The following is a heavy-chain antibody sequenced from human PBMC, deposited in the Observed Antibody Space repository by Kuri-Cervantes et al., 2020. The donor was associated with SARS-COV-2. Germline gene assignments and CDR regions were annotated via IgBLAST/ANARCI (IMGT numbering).Heavy chain of an antibody. CDR2: ISDGGGVT. D-gene: IGHD3-16*01. CDR3: AKWGGRPYYYYGMDV. Sequence: GESLKISCAASGFTFSSRAMTWVRQAPGKGLEWVSGISDGGGVTYYADSVKGRFTTSRDNSKNTLYLQMNSLRVEDAAVYYCAKWGGRPYYYYGMDVWGQGTTVTVSS. V-gene: IGHV3-23*01. CDR1: GFTFSSRA. J-gene: IGHJ6*02.